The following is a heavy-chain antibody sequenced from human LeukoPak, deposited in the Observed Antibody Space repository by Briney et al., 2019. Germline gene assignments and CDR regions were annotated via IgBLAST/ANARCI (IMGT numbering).Heavy chain of an antibody. CDR2: INHSGST. D-gene: IGHD6-13*01. CDR1: GGSFSGYY. CDR3: ARRRIAAAGSSLDY. J-gene: IGHJ4*02. Sequence: SETLSLTCAVYGGSFSGYYWSWIRQPPGKGLEWIGEINHSGSTNYNPSLKSRVTISVDTSKNQFSLKLSSVTAADTAVYYCARRRIAAAGSSLDYWGQGTLVTVSS. V-gene: IGHV4-34*01.